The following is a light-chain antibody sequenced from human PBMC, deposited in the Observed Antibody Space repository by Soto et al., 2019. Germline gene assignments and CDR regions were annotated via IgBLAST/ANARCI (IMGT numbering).Light chain of an antibody. J-gene: IGKJ4*01. V-gene: IGKV1-33*01. CDR2: DAS. CDR1: QDISNY. CDR3: QQFHNLPLT. Sequence: DLQMTQSPSSLSASVGDRVTITCRASQDISNYLNWYQQKPGEAPNLLIYDASNLETGVPSRFSGSGSGTDFAFTISGLQPEDVATYYCQQFHNLPLTFGGGTKVEIK.